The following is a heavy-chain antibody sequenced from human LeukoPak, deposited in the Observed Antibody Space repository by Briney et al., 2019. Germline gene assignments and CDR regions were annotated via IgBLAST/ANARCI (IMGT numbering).Heavy chain of an antibody. D-gene: IGHD3-9*01. J-gene: IGHJ3*02. V-gene: IGHV4-59*08. Sequence: SETLSLTCTVCGGSTSSYYWTWIRQPPGEGLEWIGYIYNSRSTNYNPPLNSRVTISADASKNQFSLKLNSVTAADTAVYYCARRNVLTEGEAFDIWGQGTMVTVSS. CDR3: ARRNVLTEGEAFDI. CDR2: IYNSRST. CDR1: GGSTSSYY.